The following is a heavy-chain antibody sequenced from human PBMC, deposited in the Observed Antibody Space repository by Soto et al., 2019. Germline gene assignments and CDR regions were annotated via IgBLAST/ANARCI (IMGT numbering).Heavy chain of an antibody. CDR3: ARHQTWNYYFFDF. D-gene: IGHD1-7*01. CDR1: GYTFTGYY. V-gene: IGHV1-2*02. Sequence: ASVKVSCKASGYTFTGYYMHWVRQAPGQGLEWMGWINPNSGNTNYAQKFQGRVTMTTDTSTSTAYMEVRSLRSDDTAFYYCARHQTWNYYFFDFWGQGTLVTVSS. CDR2: INPNSGNT. J-gene: IGHJ4*02.